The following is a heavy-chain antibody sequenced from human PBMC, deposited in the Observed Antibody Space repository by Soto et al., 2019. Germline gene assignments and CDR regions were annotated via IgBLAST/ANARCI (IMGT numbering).Heavy chain of an antibody. D-gene: IGHD4-17*01. J-gene: IGHJ3*02. CDR2: IYYSGST. CDR3: ARRRFCDYGDYCDAFDI. CDR1: GGSISSGGYY. V-gene: IGHV4-31*03. Sequence: QVQLQESGPGLVKPSQTLSLTCTVSGGSISSGGYYWSWIRQHPGKGLEWIGYIYYSGSTYYNPSLKSRVTISVDTSKNQFSLKLSSVTAADTAVYYCARRRFCDYGDYCDAFDIWGQGTMVTVSS.